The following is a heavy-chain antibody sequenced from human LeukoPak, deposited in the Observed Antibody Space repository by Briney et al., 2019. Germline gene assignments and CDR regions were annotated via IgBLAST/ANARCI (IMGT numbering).Heavy chain of an antibody. D-gene: IGHD4-17*01. CDR3: ARVLYTVTYNWFDP. V-gene: IGHV1-69*05. Sequence: ASVKVSCKASGGTFSSYSVSWVRQAPGQGLEWMGGIIPIFGSAKYAQKFQGRVTITTDESTSTVYMELSSLRSEDTAVYYCARVLYTVTYNWFDPWGQGTLVTVSS. CDR1: GGTFSSYS. CDR2: IIPIFGSA. J-gene: IGHJ5*02.